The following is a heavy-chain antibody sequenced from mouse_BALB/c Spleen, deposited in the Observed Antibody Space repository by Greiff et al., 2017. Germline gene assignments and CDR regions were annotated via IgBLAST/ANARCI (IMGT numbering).Heavy chain of an antibody. V-gene: IGHV1S29*02. CDR3: ARSSYDYDFAY. CDR1: GYTFTDYN. Sequence: VQLQQSGPELVKPGASVKISCKASGYTFTDYNMHWVKQSHGKSLEWIGYIYPYNGGTGYNQKFKSKATLTVDNSSSTAYMELRSLTSEDSAVYYCARSSYDYDFAYWGQGTLVTVSA. J-gene: IGHJ3*01. CDR2: IYPYNGGT. D-gene: IGHD2-4*01.